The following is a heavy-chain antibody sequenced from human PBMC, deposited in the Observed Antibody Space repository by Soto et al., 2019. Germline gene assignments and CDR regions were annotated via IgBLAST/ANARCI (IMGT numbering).Heavy chain of an antibody. D-gene: IGHD6-19*01. CDR1: GFTFSTYA. CDR3: ARSIAVAGLDY. Sequence: GGSLRLSCAASGFTFSTYAVHWVRQAPGKGLEWVAVISNDESKKYYANSVKGRFTISRDNSNNTGYLQMNSLRREDTAIYYCARSIAVAGLDYWGPGTLVTVSS. CDR2: ISNDESKK. J-gene: IGHJ4*02. V-gene: IGHV3-30-3*01.